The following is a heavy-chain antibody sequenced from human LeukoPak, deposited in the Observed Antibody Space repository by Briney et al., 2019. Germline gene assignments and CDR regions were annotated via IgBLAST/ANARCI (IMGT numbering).Heavy chain of an antibody. D-gene: IGHD2-21*01. CDR2: INPNSGGT. V-gene: IGHV1-2*02. CDR1: GYTFTGYY. J-gene: IGHJ6*03. CDR3: ARGGRVVRDYYYYYYMDV. Sequence: ASVKVSCKASGYTFTGYYMHWVRQAPGQGLEWMGWINPNSGGTNYAQKFQGRVTMTRDTSISTAYMELSRLRSDDTAVYYCARGGRVVRDYYYYYYMDVWGKGTTVTVSS.